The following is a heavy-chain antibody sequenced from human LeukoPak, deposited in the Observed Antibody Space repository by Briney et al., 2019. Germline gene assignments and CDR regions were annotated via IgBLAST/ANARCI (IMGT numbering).Heavy chain of an antibody. D-gene: IGHD1-7*01. CDR2: INPSGGST. Sequence: ASVKVSCKASGYTFTSYYMHWVRQAPGQGLEWMGIINPSGGSTSYAQKFQGRVTMTRDTSTSTVYMELSSLRSEDTAVYYCARDLELAPEDYYYYGMDVWGQGTTVTVSS. J-gene: IGHJ6*02. CDR1: GYTFTSYY. V-gene: IGHV1-46*01. CDR3: ARDLELAPEDYYYYGMDV.